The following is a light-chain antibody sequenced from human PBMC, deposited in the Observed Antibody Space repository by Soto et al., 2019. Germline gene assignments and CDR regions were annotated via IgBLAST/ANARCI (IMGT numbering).Light chain of an antibody. CDR3: QQSYSTTT. J-gene: IGKJ4*01. V-gene: IGKV1-39*01. CDR1: QSISSY. Sequence: DIQMTQSPSFLSASVGDRVTITCRASQSISSYLNWYQQKPGKAPKLLIYTASSLQSGVPSRFSGSGSGTDFTLTLSSLQPEDFATYYCQQSYSTTTFGGGTKVEIK. CDR2: TAS.